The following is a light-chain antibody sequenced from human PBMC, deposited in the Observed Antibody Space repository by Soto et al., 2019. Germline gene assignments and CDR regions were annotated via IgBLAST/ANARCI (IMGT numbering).Light chain of an antibody. CDR2: SVD. Sequence: QTVVTQEPSVTVSPGGTVTLTCASATGAVSSGNFPSWFQQKPGQPPRVLIYSVDSKHSWTPARFSGSLVEGKAALTLSRVQPEDEAEYYCLLYYGPAGVFGSVTKLTVL. J-gene: IGLJ1*01. CDR1: TGAVSSGNF. V-gene: IGLV7-43*01. CDR3: LLYYGPAGV.